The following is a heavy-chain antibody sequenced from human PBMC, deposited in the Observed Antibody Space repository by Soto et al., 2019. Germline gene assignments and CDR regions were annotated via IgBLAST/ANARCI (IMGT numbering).Heavy chain of an antibody. J-gene: IGHJ6*02. CDR2: ISYEGNNK. D-gene: IGHD3-3*01. V-gene: IGHV3-30-3*01. CDR1: GFNFSSYA. CDR3: SRYGHILPPNYDFWSGYYQRRLLDLYGMDV. Sequence: GGSLRLSCAASGFNFSSYAMHWVRQAPGKGLEWVAVISYEGNNKYYADYVKGRITISRDNSKNTLYLQMNSLRAEDTAVYYCSRYGHILPPNYDFWSGYYQRRLLDLYGMDVWGQGTTVTVSS.